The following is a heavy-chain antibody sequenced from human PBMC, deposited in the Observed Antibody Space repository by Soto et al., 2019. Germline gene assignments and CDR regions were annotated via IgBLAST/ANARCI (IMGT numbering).Heavy chain of an antibody. CDR1: GGSISSGGYS. Sequence: QLQLQESGSGLVKPSQTLSLTCAVSGGSISSGGYSWSWIRQPPGKGLEWIGYIYHSGSTYYNPSPGSCFTISVDRSNNQFSRKLSSVTAADTAVYYCARGRRERRGWYLDYWGQGTLVTVSS. V-gene: IGHV4-30-2*01. D-gene: IGHD6-19*01. J-gene: IGHJ4*02. CDR3: ARGRRERRGWYLDY. CDR2: IYHSGST.